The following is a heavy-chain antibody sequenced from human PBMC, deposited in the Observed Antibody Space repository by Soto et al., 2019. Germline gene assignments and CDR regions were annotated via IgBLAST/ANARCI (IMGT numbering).Heavy chain of an antibody. CDR1: GFTFSSYA. J-gene: IGHJ4*02. CDR2: ISGSGGST. Sequence: GESLKISCAASGFTFSSYAMSWVRQAPGKGLEWVSAISGSGGSTYYADSVKGRFTISRDNSKNTLYLQMNSLRAEDTAVYYCAKDHGFWGSGLDYWGQGTLVTVSS. CDR3: AKDHGFWGSGLDY. V-gene: IGHV3-23*01. D-gene: IGHD3-10*01.